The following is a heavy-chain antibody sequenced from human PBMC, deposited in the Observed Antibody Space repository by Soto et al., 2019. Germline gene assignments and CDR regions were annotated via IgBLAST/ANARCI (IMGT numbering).Heavy chain of an antibody. V-gene: IGHV4-59*01. CDR3: ARGAHDYSNPGFDY. D-gene: IGHD4-4*01. CDR2: IYYSGST. CDR1: GGSISSYY. J-gene: IGHJ4*02. Sequence: QVQLQESGPGLVKPSETLSLTCTVSGGSISSYYWSWIRQPPGKGLEWIGYIYYSGSTNYNPSLKSRVTISVDTSKNQFSLKLSSVTAADTAVYHCARGAHDYSNPGFDYWGQGTLVTVSS.